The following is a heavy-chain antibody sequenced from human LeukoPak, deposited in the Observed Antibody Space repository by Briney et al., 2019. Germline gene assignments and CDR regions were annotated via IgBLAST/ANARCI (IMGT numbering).Heavy chain of an antibody. CDR1: GFTFTSSA. CDR3: AAGLVRGVITYFDY. J-gene: IGHJ4*02. CDR2: IVVGSGNT. D-gene: IGHD3-10*01. Sequence: PVKVSCKASGFTFTSSAMQWVRQARGQRLEWIGWIVVGSGNTNYAQKFQERVTITRDMSTSTAYMELSSLRSEDTAVYYCAAGLVRGVITYFDYWGQGTLVTVSS. V-gene: IGHV1-58*02.